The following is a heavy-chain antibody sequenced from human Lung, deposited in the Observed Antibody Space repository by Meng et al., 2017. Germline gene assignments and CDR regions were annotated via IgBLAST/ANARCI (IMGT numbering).Heavy chain of an antibody. D-gene: IGHD4-11*01. J-gene: IGHJ4*02. V-gene: IGHV4-34*01. CDR2: INHSGNT. Sequence: QVRLKTWGAGLLKPSETLSLTRVVSGGSFSDYYWSWIRQPPGKGLEWIGEINHSGNTNYNPSLESRATISVDTSQNNLSLKLSSVTAADSAVYYCARGPTTMAHDFDYWGQGTLVTVSS. CDR3: ARGPTTMAHDFDY. CDR1: GGSFSDYY.